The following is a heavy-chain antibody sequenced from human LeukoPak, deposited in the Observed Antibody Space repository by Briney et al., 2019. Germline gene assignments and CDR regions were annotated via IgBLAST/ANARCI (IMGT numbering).Heavy chain of an antibody. CDR2: IIPIFGTA. V-gene: IGHV1-69*13. Sequence: ASVKVSCKASGYTFTSYDINWVRQAPGQGLEWMGGIIPIFGTANYAQKFQGRVTITADESTSTAYMELSSLRSEDTAVYYCARDASLPYCSSTSCQYYFDYWGQGTLVTVSS. J-gene: IGHJ4*02. D-gene: IGHD2-2*01. CDR1: GYTFTSYD. CDR3: ARDASLPYCSSTSCQYYFDY.